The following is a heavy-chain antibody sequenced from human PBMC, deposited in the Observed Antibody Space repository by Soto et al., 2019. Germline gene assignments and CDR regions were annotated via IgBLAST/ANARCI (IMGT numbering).Heavy chain of an antibody. CDR3: AKNQERELPRVIDF. Sequence: EVRLLESGGGLVKPGGSLRLSCATSGLTFSNYAMSWVRQAPGGGLEWVSSMSASNSTTYYADSVRGRFTISRDRSKNTLYLQMSSLRAEDTALYYCAKNQERELPRVIDFWGQGTLVTVSS. CDR1: GLTFSNYA. J-gene: IGHJ4*02. CDR2: MSASNSTT. D-gene: IGHD1-7*01. V-gene: IGHV3-23*01.